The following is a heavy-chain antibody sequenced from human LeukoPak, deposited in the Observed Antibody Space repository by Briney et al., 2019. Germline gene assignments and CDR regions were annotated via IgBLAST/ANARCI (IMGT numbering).Heavy chain of an antibody. CDR2: SYTSGST. Sequence: SETLSLTCTVSGGPISSGSYYWSWIRQPAGKGLEWIGRSYTSGSTNYNPSLKSRVTISVDTSKNQFSLKLSSVTAADTAVYYCARDGPGPYYFDYWGQGTLVTVSS. V-gene: IGHV4-61*02. CDR1: GGPISSGSYY. CDR3: ARDGPGPYYFDY. J-gene: IGHJ4*02.